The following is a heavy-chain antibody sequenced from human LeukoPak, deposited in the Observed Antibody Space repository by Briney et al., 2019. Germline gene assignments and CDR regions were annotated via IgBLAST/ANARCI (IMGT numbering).Heavy chain of an antibody. CDR3: AKGKLGIWFGELLHTTSPFEY. V-gene: IGHV3-23*01. CDR2: ISGSGGST. D-gene: IGHD3-10*01. J-gene: IGHJ4*02. CDR1: GFTFSSYA. Sequence: GGSLRLSCAASGFTFSSYAMSWVRQAPGKGLEWVSAISGSGGSTYYADSVKGRFTISRDNSKNTLYLQMNSLRAEDTAVYYCAKGKLGIWFGELLHTTSPFEYWGQGTLVTVSS.